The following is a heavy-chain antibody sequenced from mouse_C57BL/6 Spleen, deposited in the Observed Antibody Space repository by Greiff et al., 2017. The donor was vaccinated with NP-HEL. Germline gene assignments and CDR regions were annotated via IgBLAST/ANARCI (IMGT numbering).Heavy chain of an antibody. J-gene: IGHJ4*01. CDR2: IDPSDSET. Sequence: QVQLQQPGAELVRPGSSVKLSCKASGYTFTSYWMHWVKQRPIQGLEWIGNIDPSDSETHYNQKFKDKATLTVDKSSSTAYMQLSSLTSEDSAVYYCARGDDGYPLYAMDYWGQGTSVTVSS. CDR3: ARGDDGYPLYAMDY. D-gene: IGHD2-3*01. V-gene: IGHV1-52*01. CDR1: GYTFTSYW.